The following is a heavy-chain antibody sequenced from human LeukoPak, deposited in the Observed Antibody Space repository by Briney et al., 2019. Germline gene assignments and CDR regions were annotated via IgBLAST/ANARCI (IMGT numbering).Heavy chain of an antibody. CDR1: GFIVSNNY. Sequence: GGSLRLSCVASGFIVSNNYMNWVRQAPGKGLEWVSVISRGSGGDTQYADSVKGRFTISRDNAKNSLYLQMNSLRAEDTALYYCAREGGSYPTPTYYFDYWGQGTLVTVSS. CDR2: ISRGSGGDT. J-gene: IGHJ4*02. V-gene: IGHV3-66*01. CDR3: AREGGSYPTPTYYFDY. D-gene: IGHD1-26*01.